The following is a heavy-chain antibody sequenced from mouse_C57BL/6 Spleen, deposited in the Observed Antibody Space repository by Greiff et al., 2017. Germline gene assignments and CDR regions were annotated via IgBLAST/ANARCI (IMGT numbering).Heavy chain of an antibody. Sequence: EVQLQESGGGLVKPGGSLKLSCAASGFTFSSYTMSWVRQTPEKRLEWVATISGGGGNTYYPDSVKGRFTISRDNAKNTLYLQMSSLRSEDTALYYCARQGYLLFDYWGQGTTLTVSS. J-gene: IGHJ2*01. CDR1: GFTFSSYT. D-gene: IGHD2-2*01. V-gene: IGHV5-9*01. CDR2: ISGGGGNT. CDR3: ARQGYLLFDY.